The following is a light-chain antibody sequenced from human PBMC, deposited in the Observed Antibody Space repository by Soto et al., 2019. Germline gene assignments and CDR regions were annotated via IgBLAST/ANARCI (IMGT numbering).Light chain of an antibody. Sequence: EVELTQSPATLSLSPGERATLSCRATQSVGNSLAWYQLKPGQAPRLLIYDTSNRATGIPARISGSGSGTDFILSISGLEPEDFAVYYCQQRNSWPLTFGGGTKVDIK. CDR1: QSVGNS. CDR3: QQRNSWPLT. CDR2: DTS. J-gene: IGKJ4*01. V-gene: IGKV3-11*01.